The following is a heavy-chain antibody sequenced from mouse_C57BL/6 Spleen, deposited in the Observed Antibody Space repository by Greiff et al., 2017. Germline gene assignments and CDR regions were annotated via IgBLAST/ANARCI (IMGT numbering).Heavy chain of an antibody. J-gene: IGHJ3*01. V-gene: IGHV5-4*01. CDR1: GFTFSSYA. CDR3: VRLVTTTGY. Sequence: EVQLMESGGGLVKPGGSLKLSCAASGFTFSSYAMSWVRQTPEKRLEWVATISDGGSYTYYPDNVKGRFTISRDNAKNNLYLQMSHLKSEDSAMYYCVRLVTTTGYWGQGTLLTVSA. CDR2: ISDGGSYT. D-gene: IGHD2-2*01.